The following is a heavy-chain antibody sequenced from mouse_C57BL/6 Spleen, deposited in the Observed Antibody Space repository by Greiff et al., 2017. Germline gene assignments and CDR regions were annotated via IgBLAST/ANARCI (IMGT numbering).Heavy chain of an antibody. D-gene: IGHD4-1*01. V-gene: IGHV5-9-1*02. CDR1: GFTFSSYA. CDR2: ISSGGDYI. Sequence: EVQLQESGEGLVKPGGSLKLSCAASGFTFSSYAMSWVRQTPEKRLEWVAYISSGGDYIYYADTVKGRFTLSIDNARNTLYLQMSSLKSEDTAMYYCTRELGPGGWYFDVWGTGTTVTVSS. J-gene: IGHJ1*03. CDR3: TRELGPGGWYFDV.